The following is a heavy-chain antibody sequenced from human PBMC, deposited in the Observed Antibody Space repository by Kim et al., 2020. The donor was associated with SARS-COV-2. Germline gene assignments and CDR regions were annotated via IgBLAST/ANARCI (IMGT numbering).Heavy chain of an antibody. D-gene: IGHD1-26*01. J-gene: IGHJ4*02. CDR2: ISSGASFI. V-gene: IGHV3-11*01. Sequence: GGSLRLSCAASGFSFSDYYMSWIRQAPGKGLEWVAYISSGASFIDYADSVKGRFTITRDNAKNSVDLQMDSLRAEDTAVYYCVRRRNSGCDYWGQGTLVTVSS. CDR3: VRRRNSGCDY. CDR1: GFSFSDYY.